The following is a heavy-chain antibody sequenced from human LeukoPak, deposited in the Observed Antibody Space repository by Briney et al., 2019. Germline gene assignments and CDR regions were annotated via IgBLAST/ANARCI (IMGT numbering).Heavy chain of an antibody. CDR2: ISYDGSDD. V-gene: IGHV3-30*04. CDR3: ARPHSGTYGTLHL. J-gene: IGHJ3*01. CDR1: GFTFRTYA. D-gene: IGHD1-26*01. Sequence: PGGSLRLSCEASGFTFRTYAMHWVRQTPGKGLEWVARISYDGSDDHYADSVKGRFTMSRDNAKNTVYLQMDSLLTADTAVYYCARPHSGTYGTLHLWGQGTMVTVSS.